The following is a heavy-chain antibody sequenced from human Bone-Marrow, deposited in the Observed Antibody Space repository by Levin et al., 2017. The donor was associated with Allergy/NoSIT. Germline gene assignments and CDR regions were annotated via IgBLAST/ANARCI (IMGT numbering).Heavy chain of an antibody. CDR3: AEDDSSGYIAY. V-gene: IGHV3-23*01. D-gene: IGHD3-22*01. CDR1: GFTFSGHA. J-gene: IGHJ4*02. CDR2: ISGSGRST. Sequence: SGGSLRLSCADSGFTFSGHAMHWVRQAPGKGLEWVSTISGSGRSTFYADSVRGRFTISRAESRNTLFLQMNSLRAEDTAVYYCAEDDSSGYIAYWGQGTLVTVSS.